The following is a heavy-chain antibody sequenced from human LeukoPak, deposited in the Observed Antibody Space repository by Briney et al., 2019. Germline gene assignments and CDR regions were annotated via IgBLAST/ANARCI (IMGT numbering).Heavy chain of an antibody. Sequence: ASVKVSCKASGGTFSSYAMSWVRQAPGKGLEWVSAISGSGGSTYYADSVKGRFTISRDNSKNTLYLQMNSLRAEDTAVYYCAKGPVSVLLWFGVVDPWGQGTLVTVSS. CDR3: AKGPVSVLLWFGVVDP. D-gene: IGHD3-10*01. J-gene: IGHJ5*02. V-gene: IGHV3-23*01. CDR1: GGTFSSYA. CDR2: ISGSGGST.